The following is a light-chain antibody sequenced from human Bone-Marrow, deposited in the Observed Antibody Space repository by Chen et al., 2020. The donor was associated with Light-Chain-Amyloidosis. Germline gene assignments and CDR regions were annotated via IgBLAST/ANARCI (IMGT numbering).Light chain of an antibody. CDR3: QVWDRSSDRPV. Sequence: SYVLTQPSSVSVAPGQTATIACGGNNIGSTSVHWYQQTPGQAPQLVVYEYSDRPSGIPERLSGSNSGNTATLTISRVEAGDEADYYCQVWDRSSDRPVFGGGTKLTVL. J-gene: IGLJ3*02. CDR1: NIGSTS. CDR2: EYS. V-gene: IGLV3-21*02.